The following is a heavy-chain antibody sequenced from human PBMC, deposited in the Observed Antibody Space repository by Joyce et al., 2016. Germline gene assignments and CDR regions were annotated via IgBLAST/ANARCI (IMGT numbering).Heavy chain of an antibody. Sequence: EVQLVQSGAEVKKPGESLRISCKGSGYSFTSHWISWVRQMPGKGLEWMGRIDPRDSCTDYSPSFEGPVTISVDKTISAAYLQWSSLRASDTAIYYCARHVTDWFDPWGQGTLVTVSS. CDR1: GYSFTSHW. CDR3: ARHVTDWFDP. CDR2: IDPRDSCT. D-gene: IGHD3-10*02. J-gene: IGHJ5*02. V-gene: IGHV5-10-1*03.